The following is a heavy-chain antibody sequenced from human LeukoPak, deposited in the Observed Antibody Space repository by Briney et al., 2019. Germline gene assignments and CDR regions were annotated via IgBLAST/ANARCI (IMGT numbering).Heavy chain of an antibody. CDR3: ARDDSGAKVDIDY. J-gene: IGHJ4*02. D-gene: IGHD5-12*01. Sequence: ASVNVSCKASGYSFGDYGFSWVRQAPGQGLEWLGWISAYNGNGNYAQKVEGRVTMTTDTSTSTAYLELRGLRPDDTAVYYCARDDSGAKVDIDYWGQGTLLIVSS. CDR2: ISAYNGNG. V-gene: IGHV1-18*01. CDR1: GYSFGDYG.